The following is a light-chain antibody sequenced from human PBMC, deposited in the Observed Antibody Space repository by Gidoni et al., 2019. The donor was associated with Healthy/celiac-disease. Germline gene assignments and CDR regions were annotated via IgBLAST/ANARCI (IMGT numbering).Light chain of an antibody. J-gene: IGKJ1*01. CDR3: QQSYSTLWT. CDR2: AAS. CDR1: QSISSY. V-gene: IGKV1-39*01. Sequence: IQMTQSPSSLSASVGDRVTITCRASQSISSYLIWYQQKPGKAPKLLIYAASSLQSGVPSRFSGRGSGTDFTLTISSLQPEDFATYYCQQSYSTLWTFGQGTKVEIK.